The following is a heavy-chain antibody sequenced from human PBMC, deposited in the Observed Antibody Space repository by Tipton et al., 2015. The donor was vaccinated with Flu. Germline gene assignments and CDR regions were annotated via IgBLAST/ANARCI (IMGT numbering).Heavy chain of an antibody. V-gene: IGHV4-4*07. Sequence: TLSLTCNVSGGSLSGYYWSWIRQPAGKGLEWIGRIYTSGNTNYSPSLKSRVTMSVDTSKNQFSLKLSSVTAADTAVYYCATYYYGSGTQSAFDYWGQGTLVTVSS. CDR1: GGSLSGYY. CDR3: ATYYYGSGTQSAFDY. J-gene: IGHJ4*02. D-gene: IGHD3-10*01. CDR2: IYTSGNT.